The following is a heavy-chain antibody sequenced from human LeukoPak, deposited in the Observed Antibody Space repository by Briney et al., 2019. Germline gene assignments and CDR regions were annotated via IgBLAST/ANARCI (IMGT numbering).Heavy chain of an antibody. CDR1: GFTFDDYA. D-gene: IGHD2-2*01. Sequence: PGRSLRLSCAASGFTFDDYAMHWVRQAPGKGLEWVSGISWNSGSIGYADSVKGRFTISRDNAKNSLYLQMNSLRAEDTALYYCAKDYCSSTSCYAGSSLGMGYYFDYWGQGTLVTVSS. V-gene: IGHV3-9*01. CDR3: AKDYCSSTSCYAGSSLGMGYYFDY. J-gene: IGHJ4*02. CDR2: ISWNSGSI.